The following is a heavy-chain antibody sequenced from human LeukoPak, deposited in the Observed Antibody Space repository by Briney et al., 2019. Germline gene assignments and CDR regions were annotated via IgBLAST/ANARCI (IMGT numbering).Heavy chain of an antibody. CDR2: FYYGGST. J-gene: IGHJ4*02. CDR3: ARRRYGSGQIDC. Sequence: PSETLSLTCTVSGGSISSYYWSWIRQPLGKGLEWIGYFYYGGSTNYNPSLNSRVTISADTSKNQFSLKLSSVTAADTAVYYCARRRYGSGQIDCWGQGTLVTVSS. CDR1: GGSISSYY. D-gene: IGHD6-19*01. V-gene: IGHV4-59*08.